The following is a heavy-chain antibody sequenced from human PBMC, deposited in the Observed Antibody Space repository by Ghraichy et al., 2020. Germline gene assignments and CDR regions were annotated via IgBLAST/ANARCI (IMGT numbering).Heavy chain of an antibody. J-gene: IGHJ6*03. CDR1: GGTFSSYA. CDR3: ARSEVEMATIPAEYYYYYYMDV. CDR2: IIRIFGTA. V-gene: IGHV1-69*13. D-gene: IGHD5-24*01. Sequence: SVKVSCKASGGTFSSYAISWVRQAPGQGLEWMGGIIRIFGTANYAQKFQGRVTITADESTSTAYMELSSLRSEDTAVYYCARSEVEMATIPAEYYYYYYMDVWGKGTTVTVSS.